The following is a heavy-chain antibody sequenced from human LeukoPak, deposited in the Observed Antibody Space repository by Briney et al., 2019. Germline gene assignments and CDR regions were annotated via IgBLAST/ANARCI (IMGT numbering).Heavy chain of an antibody. D-gene: IGHD3-16*01. CDR2: VNPNRGGT. V-gene: IGHV1-2*02. J-gene: IGHJ4*02. CDR1: GYTFTGYY. Sequence: ASVKVSCKSSGYTFTGYYMHWGRQAPGQGLEWMGWVNPNRGGTNYAPKFQGRVTMTRDTSISTAYMELSRLRSDDTAVYYCAASTVVEGEFDYWGQGTLVTVSS. CDR3: AASTVVEGEFDY.